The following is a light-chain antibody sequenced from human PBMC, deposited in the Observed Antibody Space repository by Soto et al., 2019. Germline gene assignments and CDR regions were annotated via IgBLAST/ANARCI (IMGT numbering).Light chain of an antibody. V-gene: IGKV3-11*01. CDR1: QNVGSD. Sequence: EIVLTQSPATLSLSPGERATLSCRASQNVGSDLAWYQQKSGQAPRLLIYDASNRATGIPARFSGSGSGTDFTLTITSLEPEDFAVYDCQQRSDWPLTFGGGTKVEIK. J-gene: IGKJ4*01. CDR2: DAS. CDR3: QQRSDWPLT.